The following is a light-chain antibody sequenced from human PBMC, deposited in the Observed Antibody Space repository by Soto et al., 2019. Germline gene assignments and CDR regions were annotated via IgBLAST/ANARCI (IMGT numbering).Light chain of an antibody. V-gene: IGLV2-14*03. Sequence: TLTQPSSVSGSPGQSITISCTGPSSDIGAYNFVSWYQQHPGKAPKLMLYDVNIRPSGVSNRFSGSKSGNTASLTISGLQAEDEADYYCTSWTTSTTMIFGGGTTVTVL. J-gene: IGLJ2*01. CDR3: TSWTTSTTMI. CDR2: DVN. CDR1: SSDIGAYNF.